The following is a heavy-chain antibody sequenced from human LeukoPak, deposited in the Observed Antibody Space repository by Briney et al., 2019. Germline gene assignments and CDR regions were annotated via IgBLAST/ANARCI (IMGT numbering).Heavy chain of an antibody. CDR1: GFTFSSYG. CDR3: ARDGDDRPPGVD. CDR2: ISYDGSNK. J-gene: IGHJ4*02. D-gene: IGHD3-10*01. V-gene: IGHV3-30*03. Sequence: GGSLRLSCAASGFTFSSYGMHWVRQAPGKGLEWVAVISYDGSNKYYADSVKGRFTISRDNSKNTLNLQMNSLRAEDTAVYYCARDGDDRPPGVDWGQGTLVTVSS.